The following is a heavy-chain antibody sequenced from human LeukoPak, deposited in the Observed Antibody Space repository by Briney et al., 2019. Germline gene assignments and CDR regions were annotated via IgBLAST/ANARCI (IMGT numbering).Heavy chain of an antibody. CDR3: ARSKDHTMIVVAFDY. Sequence: PSETLSLTCTVSGGSISSSSYYWGWIRQPPGKGLEWIGSIYYSGSTYYNPSLKSRVAISVDTSKNQFSLKLSSVTAADTAVYYCARSKDHTMIVVAFDYWGQGTLVTVSS. J-gene: IGHJ4*02. CDR2: IYYSGST. D-gene: IGHD3-22*01. CDR1: GGSISSSSYY. V-gene: IGHV4-39*07.